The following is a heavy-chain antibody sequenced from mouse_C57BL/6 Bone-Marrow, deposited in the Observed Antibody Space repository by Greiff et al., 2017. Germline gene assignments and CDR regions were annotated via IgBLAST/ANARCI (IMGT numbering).Heavy chain of an antibody. V-gene: IGHV1-76*01. D-gene: IGHD1-1*01. Sequence: QVQLKESGAELVRPGASVKLSCKASGYTFTDYYINWVKQRPGQGLEWIARIYPGSGNTYYNEKFKGKATLTAEKSSSTAYMQLSSLTSEDSAVYFCARRDYGSYYWYFDVWGTGTTVTVSS. CDR1: GYTFTDYY. J-gene: IGHJ1*03. CDR3: ARRDYGSYYWYFDV. CDR2: IYPGSGNT.